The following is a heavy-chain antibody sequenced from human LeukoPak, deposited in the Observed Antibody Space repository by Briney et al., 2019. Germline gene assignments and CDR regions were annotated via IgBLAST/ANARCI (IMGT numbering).Heavy chain of an antibody. J-gene: IGHJ6*03. CDR3: ARANRAIFGVVILYYYYYMDV. D-gene: IGHD3-3*01. CDR1: GYTFASYY. CDR2: INPSGGSI. V-gene: IGHV1-46*01. Sequence: ASVKVSCKASGYTFASYYMHWVRQAPGQGLEWMGIINPSGGSISYAQKFQGRVTMTRDMSTSTVYMELSSLRSEDTAVYYCARANRAIFGVVILYYYYYMDVWGKGTTVIVSS.